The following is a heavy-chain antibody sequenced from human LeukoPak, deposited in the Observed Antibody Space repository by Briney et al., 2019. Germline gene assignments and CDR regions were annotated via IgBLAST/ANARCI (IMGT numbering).Heavy chain of an antibody. CDR1: GFTFSSYS. CDR2: ISSSSSYI. J-gene: IGHJ4*02. Sequence: PGGSLRLSCAASGFTFSSYSMNWVRQAPGKGLEWVSSISSSSSYIYYADSVKGRFTISRDNAKNSLYLQMNSLRAEDAAVYYCARDLSSSSGVFDYWGQGTLVTVSS. D-gene: IGHD6-6*01. CDR3: ARDLSSSSGVFDY. V-gene: IGHV3-21*01.